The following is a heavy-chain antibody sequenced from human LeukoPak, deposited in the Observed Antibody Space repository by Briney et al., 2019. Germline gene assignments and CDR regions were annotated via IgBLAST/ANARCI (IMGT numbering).Heavy chain of an antibody. CDR3: AGDSSGYYYVTNDY. CDR1: GFTFSSYG. Sequence: GGSLRLSCAASGFTFSSYGMSWVRQAPGKGLEWVSAISGSGGSTYYADSVKGRFTISRDNSKNTLYLQMNSLRAEDTAVYYCAGDSSGYYYVTNDYWGQGTLVTVSS. D-gene: IGHD3-22*01. J-gene: IGHJ4*02. CDR2: ISGSGGST. V-gene: IGHV3-23*01.